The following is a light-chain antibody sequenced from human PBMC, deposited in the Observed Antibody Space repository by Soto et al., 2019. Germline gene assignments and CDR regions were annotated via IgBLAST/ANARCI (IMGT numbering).Light chain of an antibody. Sequence: EIVLTQSPGTLSVSPVERATLSCRTSQSVRSSHLAWYQQKPGQAPRLLIYGTSNRATGIPDRFSGSGSGTDFTLTIRRLEPEDFAMYYCQQYGSSPLTFGGGTKVDIK. J-gene: IGKJ4*01. CDR1: QSVRSSH. V-gene: IGKV3-20*01. CDR3: QQYGSSPLT. CDR2: GTS.